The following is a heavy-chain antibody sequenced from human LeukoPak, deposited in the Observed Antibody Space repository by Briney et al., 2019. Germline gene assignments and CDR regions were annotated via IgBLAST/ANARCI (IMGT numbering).Heavy chain of an antibody. J-gene: IGHJ3*02. Sequence: SETLSLTCAVYGGSFSGYYWSWIRQPPGKGLEWIGSIYYSGSTYYNPSLKSRVTISVDTSKNQFSLKLSSVTAADTAVYYCARGTGYAPPRGAFDIWGQGTMVTVSS. CDR1: GGSFSGYY. D-gene: IGHD2-2*01. CDR2: IYYSGST. CDR3: ARGTGYAPPRGAFDI. V-gene: IGHV4-34*01.